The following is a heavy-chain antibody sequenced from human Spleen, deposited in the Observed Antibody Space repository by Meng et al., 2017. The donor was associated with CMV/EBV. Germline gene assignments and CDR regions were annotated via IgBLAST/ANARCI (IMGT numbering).Heavy chain of an antibody. CDR2: INPNSGTK. Sequence: ASVQVSCKASGYTFTGYYIHWVRQAPGQGLEWMGRINPNSGTKNYEQKFQDRVTMTRDTSISTAYMEVSGLRSEDTAVYYCARDLRPGTTIFGVRSVHYGMDVWGQGTTVTVSS. V-gene: IGHV1-2*06. D-gene: IGHD3-3*01. CDR3: ARDLRPGTTIFGVRSVHYGMDV. J-gene: IGHJ6*02. CDR1: GYTFTGYY.